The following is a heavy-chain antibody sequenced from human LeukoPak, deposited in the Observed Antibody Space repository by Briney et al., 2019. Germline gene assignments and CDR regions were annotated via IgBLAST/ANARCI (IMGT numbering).Heavy chain of an antibody. D-gene: IGHD5-18*01. J-gene: IGHJ5*02. CDR1: GGTFSSYT. V-gene: IGHV1-69*04. CDR3: ARDIGYKYFDP. Sequence: SVKVSCKASGGTFSSYTINWVRQAPGQGLEWMGRIIPILGIANYAQKFQGRVTITADKSTSTAYMELSSLRAEDTAVYYCARDIGYKYFDPWGQGTLVTVSS. CDR2: IIPILGIA.